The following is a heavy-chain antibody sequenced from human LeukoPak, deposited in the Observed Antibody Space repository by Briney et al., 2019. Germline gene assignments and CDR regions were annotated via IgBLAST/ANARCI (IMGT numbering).Heavy chain of an antibody. CDR1: GGSISSYY. J-gene: IGHJ4*02. CDR2: ISNRGST. CDR3: ARDPTMVRGPRAD. Sequence: SETLSLTCTVSGGSISSYYWSWIRQPPGKGLEWIGHISNRGSTNYNPSLKSRVTISVDTSKNQFSLKLSSVTAADTAVYYCARDPTMVRGPRADWGQGTLVTVSS. V-gene: IGHV4-59*12. D-gene: IGHD3-10*01.